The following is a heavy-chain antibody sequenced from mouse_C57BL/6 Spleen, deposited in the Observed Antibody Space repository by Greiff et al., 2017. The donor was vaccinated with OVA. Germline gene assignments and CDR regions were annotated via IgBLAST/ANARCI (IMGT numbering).Heavy chain of an antibody. CDR3: TNYYDYDEAWFAY. CDR1: GYTFTDYE. Sequence: QVQLQQSGAELVRPGASVTLSCKASGYTFTDYEMHWVKQTPMHGLEWIGAIDPETGGTAYNQKFKGKAILTADKSSSTAYMELRSLTSEDSAVYYCTNYYDYDEAWFAYWGQGTLVTVSA. J-gene: IGHJ3*01. D-gene: IGHD2-4*01. CDR2: IDPETGGT. V-gene: IGHV1-15*01.